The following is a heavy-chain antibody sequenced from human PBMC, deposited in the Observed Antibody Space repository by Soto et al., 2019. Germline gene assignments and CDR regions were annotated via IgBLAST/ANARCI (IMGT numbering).Heavy chain of an antibody. CDR1: GFTFSSYS. D-gene: IGHD1-26*01. Sequence: GGSLRLSCAASGFTFSSYSMNWVRQAPGKGLEWVSYISSSSSTIYYADSVKGRFTISRDNAKNSLYLQMNSLRAEDTAVYYCARERIVGDLGGNDAFDIWGQGTMVTVSS. J-gene: IGHJ3*02. CDR2: ISSSSSTI. V-gene: IGHV3-48*04. CDR3: ARERIVGDLGGNDAFDI.